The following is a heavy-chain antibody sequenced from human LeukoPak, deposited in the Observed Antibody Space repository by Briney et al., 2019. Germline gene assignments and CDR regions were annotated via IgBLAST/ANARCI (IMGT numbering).Heavy chain of an antibody. J-gene: IGHJ4*02. CDR2: IYYSRST. CDR3: AREVLAAAGTYDY. Sequence: SETLSLTCTVSGGSISSYYWSWLRQPPGKGLEWIGYIYYSRSTNYNPSLKSRVTLSVDTSKNQFSLKLSSVTAADTAVYYCAREVLAAAGTYDYWGQGTLVTVSS. CDR1: GGSISSYY. V-gene: IGHV4-59*01. D-gene: IGHD6-13*01.